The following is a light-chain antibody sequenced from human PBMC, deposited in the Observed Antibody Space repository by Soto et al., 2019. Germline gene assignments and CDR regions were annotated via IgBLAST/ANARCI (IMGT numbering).Light chain of an antibody. CDR2: KDT. J-gene: IGLJ3*02. CDR3: YSATDDHVVL. Sequence: SYELTQPSSVSVSPGQTARITCSGDLLAKTYARWFHQRPGQAPVLLIYKDTERPSGIPERFSGSSSGSTVTLTISGAQVDDEGHYYCYSATDDHVVLFGGGTKLTVL. CDR1: LLAKTY. V-gene: IGLV3-27*01.